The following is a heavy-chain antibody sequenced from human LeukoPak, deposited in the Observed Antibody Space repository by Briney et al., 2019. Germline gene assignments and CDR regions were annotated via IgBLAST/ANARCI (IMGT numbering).Heavy chain of an antibody. CDR1: GYTFTGYY. V-gene: IGHV1-2*02. CDR3: ARGSTAARRRDYYYGMDV. D-gene: IGHD6-6*01. J-gene: IGHJ6*02. CDR2: INPNSGGT. Sequence: GASVKVSCKASGYTFTGYYMHWVRQAPGQGLEWMGWINPNSGGTNYAQKVQGRVTMTRDTSISTAYMELSRLRSDDTAVYYCARGSTAARRRDYYYGMDVWGQGTTVTVSS.